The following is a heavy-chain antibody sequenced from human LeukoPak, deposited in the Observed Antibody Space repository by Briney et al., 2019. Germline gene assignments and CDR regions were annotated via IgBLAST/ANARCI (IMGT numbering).Heavy chain of an antibody. CDR3: ARLSPSPDY. CDR2: IYSSGTT. Sequence: SETLSLTWTVSGXPISGYYWSWIRQPAGKGLEWIGHIYSSGTTNYNPSLRSRVTMSLDTSKSQFSLNLRSVTAADTAVYFCARLSPSPDYWGQGTLVTVSS. D-gene: IGHD5/OR15-5a*01. V-gene: IGHV4-4*07. J-gene: IGHJ4*02. CDR1: GXPISGYY.